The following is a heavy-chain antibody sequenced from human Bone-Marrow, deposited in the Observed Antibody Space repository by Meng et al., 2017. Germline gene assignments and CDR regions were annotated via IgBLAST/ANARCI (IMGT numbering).Heavy chain of an antibody. CDR3: ARDEDISAAGKRFGDY. CDR2: INPKSGDT. CDR1: VYNFSDYY. D-gene: IGHD6-25*01. Sequence: QVWWVQSGAERKRPGASVKVSSRASVYNFSDYYIHWVRRAPGQGLEWMRGINPKSGDTHNAHKFKACVTMTGDTSISTAYMELSGLRSHDTAMYYCARDEDISAAGKRFGDYWGQGTLVTVSS. J-gene: IGHJ4*02. V-gene: IGHV1-2*04.